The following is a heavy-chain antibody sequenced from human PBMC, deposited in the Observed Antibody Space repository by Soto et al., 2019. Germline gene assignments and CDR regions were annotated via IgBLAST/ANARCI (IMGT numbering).Heavy chain of an antibody. CDR2: INHSGST. V-gene: IGHV4-34*01. CDR3: XXXXXXXXXXXXX. J-gene: IGHJ5*02. CDR1: GGSFSGYY. Sequence: QVQLQQWGAGLLKPSETLSLTCAVYGGSFSGYYWSWIRQPPGKGLEWIGEINHSGSTNYNPSLKSRVTISXDTSKXRXXXXXXXXXAXXXXXXXXXXXXXXXXXXXXXWGQGTLVTVSS.